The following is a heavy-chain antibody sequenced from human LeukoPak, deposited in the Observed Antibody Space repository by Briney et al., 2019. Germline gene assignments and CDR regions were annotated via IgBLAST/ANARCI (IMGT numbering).Heavy chain of an antibody. D-gene: IGHD3-22*01. V-gene: IGHV3-23*01. J-gene: IGHJ4*02. Sequence: SGGSLRLSCAASGFTFNSYAMSWVRQAPGKGLEWVSTISGSVGNTYYADSVRGRFTISRDSSKNTLYLQMSSLRAEDTAVYYCAKHFYDSSGRFDFWGQGTLVTVSS. CDR1: GFTFNSYA. CDR3: AKHFYDSSGRFDF. CDR2: ISGSVGNT.